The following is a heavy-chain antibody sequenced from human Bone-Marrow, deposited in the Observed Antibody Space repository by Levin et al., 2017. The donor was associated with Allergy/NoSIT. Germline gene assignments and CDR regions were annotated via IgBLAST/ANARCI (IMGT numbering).Heavy chain of an antibody. Sequence: GGSLRLSCAASGFTLDDYGMSWVRQPPGKGLEWVAGTNWDGDSTAYADSVKGRFTISRDNAKNSLHLQMNSLRVEDTALYYCARDRGYCSGGCCYSGGWGYWGQGTLVTVSS. J-gene: IGHJ4*02. CDR1: GFTLDDYG. V-gene: IGHV3-20*04. D-gene: IGHD2-15*01. CDR3: ARDRGYCSGGCCYSGGWGY. CDR2: TNWDGDST.